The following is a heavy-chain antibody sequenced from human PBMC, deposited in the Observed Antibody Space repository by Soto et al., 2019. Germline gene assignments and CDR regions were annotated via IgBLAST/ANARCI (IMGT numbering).Heavy chain of an antibody. J-gene: IGHJ4*02. CDR2: IYYSGST. V-gene: IGHV4-30-4*01. D-gene: IGHD5-12*01. Sequence: QVQLQESGPGLVKPSQTLSLTCTVSGGSISSGDSYWSWIRQPPGKGLEWIGYIYYSGSTYYNPFLKSRVTISVDTSKNQFSLKLSSVTAADTAVYYCARDRGGYERIDYWGQGTLVTVSS. CDR3: ARDRGGYERIDY. CDR1: GGSISSGDSY.